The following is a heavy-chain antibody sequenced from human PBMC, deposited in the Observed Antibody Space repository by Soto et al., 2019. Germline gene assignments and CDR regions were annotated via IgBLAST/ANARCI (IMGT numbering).Heavy chain of an antibody. CDR2: IYYLGST. CDR3: ARDGYDGSGSPYPAY. D-gene: IGHD3-10*01. V-gene: IGHV4-59*01. Sequence: NPSETLSLTCSVSGGSMSEYFWSWIRQSPGKGLEWIGYIYYLGSTDYNPSLKSRVTISVDTSKRQFPLRLTSVTAADTAVYYCARDGYDGSGSPYPAYWGPGTQVTVSS. CDR1: GGSMSEYF. J-gene: IGHJ4*02.